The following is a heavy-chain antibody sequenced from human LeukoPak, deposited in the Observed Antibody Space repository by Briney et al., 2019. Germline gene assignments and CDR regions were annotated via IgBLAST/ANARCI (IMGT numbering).Heavy chain of an antibody. CDR2: ISGSGGTT. CDR3: AKRAGGYYFDY. J-gene: IGHJ4*02. D-gene: IGHD3-10*01. CDR1: GFTFSDYA. Sequence: PGGSLRLSCAASGFTFSDYAMSWVRQAPGKGLEWASTISGSGGTTYYTDSVKGRFTISRDSSKNTLYLQMNSLRAEDTAVYYCAKRAGGYYFDYWGQGTLVTVS. V-gene: IGHV3-23*01.